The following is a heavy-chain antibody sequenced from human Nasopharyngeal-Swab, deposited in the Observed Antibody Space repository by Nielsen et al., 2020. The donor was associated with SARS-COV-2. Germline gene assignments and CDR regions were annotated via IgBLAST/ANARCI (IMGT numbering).Heavy chain of an antibody. CDR3: AKRYFDWLFVEGHYGMDV. V-gene: IGHV4-4*02. D-gene: IGHD3-9*01. Sequence: SETLSLTCAVSGGSISSSNWWSWVRQPPGKGLEWIGEIYHSGSTNYNPSLKSRVTISVDKSKNQFSLKLSSVTAADTAVYYCAKRYFDWLFVEGHYGMDVWGQGTTVTVSS. J-gene: IGHJ6*02. CDR2: IYHSGST. CDR1: GGSISSSNW.